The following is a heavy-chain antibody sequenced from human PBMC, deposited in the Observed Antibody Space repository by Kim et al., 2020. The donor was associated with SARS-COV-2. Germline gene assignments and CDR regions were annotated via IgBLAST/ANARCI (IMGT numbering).Heavy chain of an antibody. CDR3: ARAYSSSWYRSRYYYYGM. CDR1: GGSFSGYY. Sequence: SETLSLTCAVYGGSFSGYYWSWIRQPPGKGLEWIGEINHSGSTNYNPSLKSRVTISVDTSKNQFSLKLSSVTAADTAVYYCARAYSSSWYRSRYYYYGM. CDR2: INHSGST. V-gene: IGHV4-34*01. D-gene: IGHD6-13*01. J-gene: IGHJ6*01.